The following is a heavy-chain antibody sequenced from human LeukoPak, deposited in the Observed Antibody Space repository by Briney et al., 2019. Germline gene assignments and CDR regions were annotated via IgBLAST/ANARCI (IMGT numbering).Heavy chain of an antibody. V-gene: IGHV1-69*04. CDR2: IIPILGIA. J-gene: IGHJ3*02. D-gene: IGHD3-9*01. Sequence: SVKVSCKASGGTFSSYAISWVRQAPGQGLEWMGRIIPILGIANYAQKFQGRVTITADKSTSTAYMELSSLRSEDTAVYYCARSVFYDILTGRGFQRGDLDIWGQGTMVTVSS. CDR3: ARSVFYDILTGRGFQRGDLDI. CDR1: GGTFSSYA.